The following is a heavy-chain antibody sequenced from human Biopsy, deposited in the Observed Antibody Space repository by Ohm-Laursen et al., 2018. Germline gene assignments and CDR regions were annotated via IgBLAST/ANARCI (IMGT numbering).Heavy chain of an antibody. J-gene: IGHJ5*02. CDR2: INAKTGDT. CDR1: GYTFTGYH. V-gene: IGHV1-2*02. Sequence: EASVKVSCKASGYTFTGYHVHWVRQAPGQGLEWMGWINAKTGDTNYAQKFQGRVTMTRDTSISTAYVDLSSLRSDDTAVYYCTREGYYYDSLAYYYWFDPWGQGTLVTVSS. CDR3: TREGYYYDSLAYYYWFDP. D-gene: IGHD3-22*01.